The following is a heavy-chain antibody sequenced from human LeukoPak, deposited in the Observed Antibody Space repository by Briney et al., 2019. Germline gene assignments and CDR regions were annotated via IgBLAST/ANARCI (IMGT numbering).Heavy chain of an antibody. CDR2: INIRRGVT. CDR1: GDSYTDFY. J-gene: IGHJ4*02. CDR3: AIDLVVVVPGEFTA. V-gene: IGHV1-2*02. D-gene: IGHD3-10*01. Sequence: ASVKVPCKASGDSYTDFYVHWVRQAPGQGLEWMGWINIRRGVTNYSQKFRGRVTMTRDTSVSTAYLELSRLTSDDTGVFYCAIDLVVVVPGEFTAWGQGTLITVSS.